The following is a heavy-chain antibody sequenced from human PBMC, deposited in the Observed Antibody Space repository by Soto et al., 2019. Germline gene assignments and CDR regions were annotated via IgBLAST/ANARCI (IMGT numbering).Heavy chain of an antibody. J-gene: IGHJ5*02. CDR3: ARDYNNRAGRGFDP. D-gene: IGHD4-4*01. V-gene: IGHV4-4*07. CDR2: IYISGSA. CDR1: GGSLNNYF. Sequence: SETLSLTCTVSGGSLNNYFWNWIRQPAGKGLEWIGRIYISGSANYNPSLKSRVTMSVDTPKNQFSLKLSPVTAADTAIYYCARDYNNRAGRGFDPWGQGTLVTVSS.